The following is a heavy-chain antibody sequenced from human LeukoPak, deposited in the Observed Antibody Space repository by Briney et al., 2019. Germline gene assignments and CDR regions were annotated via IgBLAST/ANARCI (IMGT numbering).Heavy chain of an antibody. V-gene: IGHV3-74*01. CDR1: GFTFSSYW. CDR3: ARVDTTLSYKLDY. J-gene: IGHJ4*02. CDR2: IYSDGSST. Sequence: QPGGSLRLSCAASGFTFSSYWMHWVRQAPGKGLVWVSRIYSDGSSTSYADSVKGRFTISRHNSKNTVYLQMNNLRAEDTAMYYCARVDTTLSYKLDYWGQGTLVTVSS. D-gene: IGHD1-1*01.